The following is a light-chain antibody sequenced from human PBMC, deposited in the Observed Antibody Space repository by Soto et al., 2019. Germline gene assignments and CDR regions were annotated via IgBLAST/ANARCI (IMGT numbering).Light chain of an antibody. CDR2: DNN. CDR1: SSNIGNNY. CDR3: GTWDSSLSALYV. Sequence: QSVLTQPPSVSAAPGQKVTISCSGSSSNIGNNYVSWYQQLPGTAPKLLIYDNNKRPSGIPDRFSGSKSGTSATLGITGLQTGDEVDYYCGTWDSSLSALYVFGTGTQLTVL. J-gene: IGLJ1*01. V-gene: IGLV1-51*01.